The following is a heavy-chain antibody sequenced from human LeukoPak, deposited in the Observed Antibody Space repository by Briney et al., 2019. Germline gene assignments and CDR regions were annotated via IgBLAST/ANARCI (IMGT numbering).Heavy chain of an antibody. V-gene: IGHV4-34*01. Sequence: NASETLSLTCAVYGGSFSGYYWSWIRQPPGKGLEWIGEINHSGSTNYNPSLKSRVTISVDTSKNQFSLKLSSVTAADTAVYYCARSIAAAGHPSGYNWFDPWGQGTLVTVSS. CDR2: INHSGST. CDR3: ARSIAAAGHPSGYNWFDP. CDR1: GGSFSGYY. J-gene: IGHJ5*02. D-gene: IGHD6-13*01.